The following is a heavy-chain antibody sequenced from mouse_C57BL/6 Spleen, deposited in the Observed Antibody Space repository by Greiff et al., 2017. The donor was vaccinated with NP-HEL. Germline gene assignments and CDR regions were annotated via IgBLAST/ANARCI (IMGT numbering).Heavy chain of an antibody. CDR3: ARPPYYSNVRSFYYAMDY. Sequence: VQLQQSGAELARPGASVKLSCKASGYTFTSYGISWVKQRTGQGLEWIGEIYPRSGNTYYNEKFKGKATLTADKSSSTAYMELRSLTSEDSAVYFCARPPYYSNVRSFYYAMDYWGQGTSVTVSS. CDR1: GYTFTSYG. CDR2: IYPRSGNT. J-gene: IGHJ4*01. D-gene: IGHD2-5*01. V-gene: IGHV1-81*01.